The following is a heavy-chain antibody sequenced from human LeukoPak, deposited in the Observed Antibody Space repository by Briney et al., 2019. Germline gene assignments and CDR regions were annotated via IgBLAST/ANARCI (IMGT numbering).Heavy chain of an antibody. CDR3: ARELGYYSSGSTNHFDY. D-gene: IGHD3-10*01. J-gene: IGHJ4*02. Sequence: PSQALSLTCTVSGGSISSGGYYWSWIRQHPGKGLEWIGYIYYSGSTYYNPSLKSRVTISVDTSKNQFSLKLSSVTAADTAVYYCARELGYYSSGSTNHFDYWGQGTLVTVSS. V-gene: IGHV4-31*03. CDR2: IYYSGST. CDR1: GGSISSGGYY.